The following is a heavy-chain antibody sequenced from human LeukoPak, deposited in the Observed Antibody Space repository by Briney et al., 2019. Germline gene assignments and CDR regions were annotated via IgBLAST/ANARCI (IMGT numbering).Heavy chain of an antibody. CDR1: GYIFTSQW. D-gene: IGHD3-16*01. CDR3: ARRGKMSTASHWLDP. J-gene: IGHJ5*02. CDR2: IYPDDSDT. Sequence: GESLKISCKASGYIFTSQWIVWVRQMPGKGLEWMGMIYPDDSDTRYSPSFQGQVTISADKSINTASLHWSSLKASDTAIYYCARRGKMSTASHWLDPWGQGTLVTVSS. V-gene: IGHV5-51*01.